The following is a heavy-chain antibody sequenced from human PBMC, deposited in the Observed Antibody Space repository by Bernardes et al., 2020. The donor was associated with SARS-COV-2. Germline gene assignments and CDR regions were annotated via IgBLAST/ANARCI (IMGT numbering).Heavy chain of an antibody. Sequence: SETLSLTCTVSGGSISSYYWSWIRQPAGKGLEWIGRIYTSGSTNYNPSLKSRVTMSVDTSKNQFSLKLSSVTAADTAVYYCAGDWRYNWNYEVEGWFDPWGQGTLVTVSS. CDR1: GGSISSYY. D-gene: IGHD1-7*01. J-gene: IGHJ5*02. CDR3: AGDWRYNWNYEVEGWFDP. CDR2: IYTSGST. V-gene: IGHV4-4*07.